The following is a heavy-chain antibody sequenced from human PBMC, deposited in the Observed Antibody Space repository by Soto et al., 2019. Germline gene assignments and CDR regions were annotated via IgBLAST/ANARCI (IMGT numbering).Heavy chain of an antibody. CDR3: ARRYGGNFDY. V-gene: IGHV4-59*01. J-gene: IGHJ4*02. CDR2: IYYSGST. CDR1: GGSISSYY. D-gene: IGHD3-16*01. Sequence: LSLTCSVSGGSISSYYWSWIRQPPGKGLEWIGYIYYSGSTNYNPSLKSRVTISVDTSKNQFSLKLSSVTAADTAVYYCARRYGGNFDYWGQGTLVTVSS.